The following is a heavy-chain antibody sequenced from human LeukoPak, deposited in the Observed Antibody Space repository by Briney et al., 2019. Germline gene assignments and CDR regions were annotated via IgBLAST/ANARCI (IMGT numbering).Heavy chain of an antibody. D-gene: IGHD3-22*01. J-gene: IGHJ4*02. V-gene: IGHV3-74*01. CDR3: AKMDSSGYTYFDY. CDR2: INSDGRST. Sequence: PGGSLRLSCAASGFTFSSYWMHWVRQAPGKGLVWVSRINSDGRSTSYADFVKGRFTISRDNAKNTLYLQMHSLRAEDTAVYFCAKMDSSGYTYFDYWGQGVLVTVSS. CDR1: GFTFSSYW.